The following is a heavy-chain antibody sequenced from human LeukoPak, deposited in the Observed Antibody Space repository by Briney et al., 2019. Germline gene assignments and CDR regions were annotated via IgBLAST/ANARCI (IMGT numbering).Heavy chain of an antibody. CDR1: GFTVSNNY. CDR2: IYSGGGT. V-gene: IGHV3-66*01. J-gene: IGHJ4*02. CDR3: ARLRTNFFDY. Sequence: GGSLRLSCAASGFTVSNNYMGWVRQAPGKGLEWVSIIYSGGGTYYADSVKGRFTISRDNSKNTLYLQMNSLRAEDTAVYYCARLRTNFFDYWGQGILVTVYS. D-gene: IGHD1-7*01.